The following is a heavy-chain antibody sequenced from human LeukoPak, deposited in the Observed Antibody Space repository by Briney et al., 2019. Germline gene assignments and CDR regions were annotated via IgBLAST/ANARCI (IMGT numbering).Heavy chain of an antibody. D-gene: IGHD4-17*01. CDR2: VSAYNGHT. J-gene: IGHJ6*03. V-gene: IGHV1-18*01. CDR1: GYTFNSYG. Sequence: ASVKVSCKASGYTFNSYGISWVRQAPGQGLEWMGWVSAYNGHTDYAQNLQGRVTLTTDTSSSTAYMELRSLRSDDTAVYYCARDTYTTVTAMDVWGKGTTVSVSS. CDR3: ARDTYTTVTAMDV.